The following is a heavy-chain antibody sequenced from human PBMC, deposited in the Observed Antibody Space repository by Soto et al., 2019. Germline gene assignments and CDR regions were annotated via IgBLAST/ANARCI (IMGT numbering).Heavy chain of an antibody. CDR1: GGSVSSGSYY. J-gene: IGHJ6*02. CDR2: IYYSGST. Sequence: SETLSLTCTVSGGSVSSGSYYWSWIRQPPGKGLEWIGYIYYSGSTNYNPSLKSRVTISVDTSKNQFSLKLSSVTDADTAVYYCARDCSGGSCYSSYYGMDVWGQGTTVTVYS. CDR3: ARDCSGGSCYSSYYGMDV. V-gene: IGHV4-61*01. D-gene: IGHD2-15*01.